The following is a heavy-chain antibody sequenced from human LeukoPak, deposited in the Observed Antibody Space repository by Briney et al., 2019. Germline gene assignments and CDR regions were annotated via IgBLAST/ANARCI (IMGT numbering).Heavy chain of an antibody. CDR3: ARSLATVTTGPVRLDP. D-gene: IGHD4-17*01. Sequence: GGSLRLSCAASGFTFSSYWMHWVRQAPGKGPVWVSRINSDGSSTSYADSVKGRFTISRDNAKNTLYLQMNSLRAEDTAVYYCARSLATVTTGPVRLDPWGQGTLVTVSS. CDR2: INSDGSST. CDR1: GFTFSSYW. J-gene: IGHJ5*02. V-gene: IGHV3-74*01.